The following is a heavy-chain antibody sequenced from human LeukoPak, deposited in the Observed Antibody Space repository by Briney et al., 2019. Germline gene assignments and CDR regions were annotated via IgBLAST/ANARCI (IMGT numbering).Heavy chain of an antibody. Sequence: KPSETLSLTCTVSGGSISSSSYYWGWIRQPPGKGLEWIGSIYHSGSANYNPSLQSRVTVSVDTSKNQFSLRLSSVTAADTAVYYCATGSELYYFDIRGYYFDYWGQGTLVTVSS. D-gene: IGHD3-22*01. CDR2: IYHSGSA. CDR1: GGSISSSSYY. J-gene: IGHJ4*02. V-gene: IGHV4-39*01. CDR3: ATGSELYYFDIRGYYFDY.